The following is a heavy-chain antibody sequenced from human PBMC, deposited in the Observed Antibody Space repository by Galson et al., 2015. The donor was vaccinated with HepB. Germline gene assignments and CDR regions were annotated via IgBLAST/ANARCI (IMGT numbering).Heavy chain of an antibody. Sequence: SLRLSCAASGFTFSNAWMSWVRQAPGKGLEWVGRIKSKTDGGTTDYAAPVKGRFTISRDDSKNTLYLQMNSLKTEDTAVYFCARLYGSGTNDAFDIWGQGTMVTVSS. J-gene: IGHJ3*02. CDR2: IKSKTDGGTT. V-gene: IGHV3-15*01. CDR3: ARLYGSGTNDAFDI. CDR1: GFTFSNAW. D-gene: IGHD3-10*01.